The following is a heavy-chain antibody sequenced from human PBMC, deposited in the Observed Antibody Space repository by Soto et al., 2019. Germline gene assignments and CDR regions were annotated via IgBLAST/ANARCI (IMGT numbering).Heavy chain of an antibody. CDR3: ALLSGYDDSLDY. Sequence: ASVKVSCKASGYTFTSYGISWVRQAPGQGLEWMGWISAYNGNTNYAQKLQGRVTMTTDKSTSTAYMELRSLRSDDTAVYYCALLSGYDDSLDYWGQGTLVTVSS. CDR2: ISAYNGNT. V-gene: IGHV1-18*01. J-gene: IGHJ4*02. CDR1: GYTFTSYG. D-gene: IGHD5-12*01.